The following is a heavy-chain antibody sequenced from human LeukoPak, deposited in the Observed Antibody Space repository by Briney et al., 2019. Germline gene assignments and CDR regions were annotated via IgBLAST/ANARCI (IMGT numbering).Heavy chain of an antibody. J-gene: IGHJ4*02. CDR3: ARRYSETALPL. Sequence: GGSTYSADSVKGRFTPSRDTSKNTIYLQMNSLRAEDTAVYYCARRYSETALPLWGQGTLVTVSS. V-gene: IGHV3-53*01. D-gene: IGHD5-18*01. CDR2: GGST.